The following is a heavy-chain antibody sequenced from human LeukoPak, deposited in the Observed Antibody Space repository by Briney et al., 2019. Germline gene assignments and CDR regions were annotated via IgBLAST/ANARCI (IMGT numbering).Heavy chain of an antibody. CDR2: IYYSGST. D-gene: IGHD6-6*01. J-gene: IGHJ5*02. Sequence: SETLSLTCTVSGDSISSSPYYWGWVRQPPGKGLEWIGSIYYSGSTNYNPSLKSRVTISVDTSKNQFSLKLSSVTAADTAVYYCARGGSSSMLKYNWFDPWGQGTLVTVSS. CDR1: GDSISSSPYY. V-gene: IGHV4-39*07. CDR3: ARGGSSSMLKYNWFDP.